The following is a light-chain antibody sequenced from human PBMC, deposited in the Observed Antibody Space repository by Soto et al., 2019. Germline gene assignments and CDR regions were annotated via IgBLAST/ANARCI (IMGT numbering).Light chain of an antibody. Sequence: DIQMTQSPSYLSASVGDRVTITCRASQSISSYLNWYQQKPGKAPKLLIYAASSLQSGVPSRFSGSGSGTAFTLTISSLQPEDFATYYCQQSYSYLITFGQETRLEI. CDR3: QQSYSYLIT. CDR1: QSISSY. J-gene: IGKJ5*01. V-gene: IGKV1-39*01. CDR2: AAS.